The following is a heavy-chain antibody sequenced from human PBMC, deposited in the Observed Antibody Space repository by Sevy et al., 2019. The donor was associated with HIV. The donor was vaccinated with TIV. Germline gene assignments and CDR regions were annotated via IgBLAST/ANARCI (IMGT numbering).Heavy chain of an antibody. J-gene: IGHJ6*02. V-gene: IGHV3-30-3*01. CDR1: GFTFSSYA. Sequence: GGSPRLSCAASGFTFSSYAMHWVRQAPGKGLEWVAVISYDGSNKYYADSVKGRFTISRDNSKNTLYLQMNSLRAEDTAVYYCARDNCSSTSCHREAYYYYGMDVWGQGTTVTVSS. CDR2: ISYDGSNK. CDR3: ARDNCSSTSCHREAYYYYGMDV. D-gene: IGHD2-2*01.